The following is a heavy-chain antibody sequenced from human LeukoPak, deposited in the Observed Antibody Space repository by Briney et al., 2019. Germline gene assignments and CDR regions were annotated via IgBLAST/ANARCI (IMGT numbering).Heavy chain of an antibody. V-gene: IGHV3-21*01. CDR3: ARDRIVGATFDY. D-gene: IGHD1-26*01. J-gene: IGHJ4*02. CDR2: ISSSSSYI. Sequence: SGVPLRLSCAASGFTFNSYSMNWVRQAPGKGLEWVSSISSSSSYIYFADSVKGRFTISRDNAKNSLSLQMNSLRAEDTAVYYCARDRIVGATFDYWGQGTLVTVSS. CDR1: GFTFNSYS.